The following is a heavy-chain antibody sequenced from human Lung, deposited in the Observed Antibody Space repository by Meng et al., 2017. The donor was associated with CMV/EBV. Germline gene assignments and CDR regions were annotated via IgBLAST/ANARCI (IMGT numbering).Heavy chain of an antibody. CDR1: GFSFSDYY. CDR3: ARDPRPGAYYFGMDV. D-gene: IGHD6-6*01. CDR2: ISSTGSSI. V-gene: IGHV3-11*04. J-gene: IGHJ6*02. Sequence: GGSLRLSCAASGFSFSDYYMSWIRQAPGKGLEWVSYISSTGSSIYYADSVKGRFTISRDNAKNSLYLQMNSLRAEDTAMYYCARDPRPGAYYFGMDVWGQGTXVTVSS.